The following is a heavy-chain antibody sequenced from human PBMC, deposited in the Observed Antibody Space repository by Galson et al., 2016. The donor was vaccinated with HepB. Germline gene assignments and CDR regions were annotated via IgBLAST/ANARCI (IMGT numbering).Heavy chain of an antibody. Sequence: SLRLSCAASGFTFRSYGMRWFRQAPGKGLEWVAIIWFDGSEKYYADSVEGRFTISRDNSEKTLFLQMNSLRGDDTAVYYCARAVYSDTGGSSRYFDLWGRGTLVTV. CDR3: ARAVYSDTGGSSRYFDL. CDR2: IWFDGSEK. CDR1: GFTFRSYG. D-gene: IGHD3-10*01. V-gene: IGHV3-33*01. J-gene: IGHJ2*01.